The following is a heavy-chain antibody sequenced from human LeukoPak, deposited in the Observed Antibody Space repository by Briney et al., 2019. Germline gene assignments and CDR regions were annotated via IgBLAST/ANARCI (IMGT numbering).Heavy chain of an antibody. V-gene: IGHV1-2*02. D-gene: IGHD6-19*01. Sequence: ASVKVSCKASVYTFTGYYMHWVRHAPGQGLEWRGCINPNSGGTNYAQKFQGRVTMTRDTSISTAYMELSRLRSDDTAVYYCARDQRLVTNPRSSHHYYYYMDVWGKGTTVTISS. CDR3: ARDQRLVTNPRSSHHYYYYMDV. CDR2: INPNSGGT. J-gene: IGHJ6*03. CDR1: VYTFTGYY.